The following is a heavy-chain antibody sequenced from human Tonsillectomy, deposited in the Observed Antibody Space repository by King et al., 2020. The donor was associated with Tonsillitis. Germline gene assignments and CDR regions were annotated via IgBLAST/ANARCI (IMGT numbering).Heavy chain of an antibody. J-gene: IGHJ4*02. CDR2: INHSGST. CDR1: GGSFSDYY. D-gene: IGHD3-22*01. Sequence: VQLQQWGAGLLKPSETLSLTCAVYGGSFSDYYGSWIRQPPGKGLEWIGEINHSGSTNYIPSLKSRVSMSVETSKTQFYLILSSVTAADTAGYYCPRFAGTYYYDTTGYFFDYWGQGTLVTVFS. CDR3: PRFAGTYYYDTTGYFFDY. V-gene: IGHV4-34*01.